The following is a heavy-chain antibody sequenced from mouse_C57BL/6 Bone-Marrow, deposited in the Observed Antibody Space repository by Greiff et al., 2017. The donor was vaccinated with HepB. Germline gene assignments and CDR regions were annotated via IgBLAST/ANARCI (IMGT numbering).Heavy chain of an antibody. V-gene: IGHV5-4*01. CDR3: ARDEGGYGGLDY. CDR2: ISDGGSYT. CDR1: GFTFSSYA. Sequence: EVKVEESGGGLVKPGGSLKLSCAASGFTFSSYAMSWVRQTPEKRLEWVATISDGGSYTYYPDNVKGRFTISRDNAKNNLYLQMSHLKSEDTAMYYCARDEGGYGGLDYWGQGTTLTVSS. D-gene: IGHD2-2*01. J-gene: IGHJ2*01.